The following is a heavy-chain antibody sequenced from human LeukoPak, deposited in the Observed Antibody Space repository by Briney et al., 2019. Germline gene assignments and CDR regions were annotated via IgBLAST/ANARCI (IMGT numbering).Heavy chain of an antibody. CDR1: GYTFTSYA. CDR2: INAGNGNT. Sequence: ASVKVSCKASGYTFTSYAMHWVRQAPGQRLEWMGWINAGNGNTKYSQKFQGRVTIARDTSASTAYMELSSLRSEDTAVYYCARLSTRDGYNYFDYWGQGTLVTVSS. V-gene: IGHV1-3*01. D-gene: IGHD5-24*01. J-gene: IGHJ4*02. CDR3: ARLSTRDGYNYFDY.